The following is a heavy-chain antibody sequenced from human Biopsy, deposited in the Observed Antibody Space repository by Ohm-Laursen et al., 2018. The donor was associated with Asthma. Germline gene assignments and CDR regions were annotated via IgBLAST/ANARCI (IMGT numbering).Heavy chain of an antibody. J-gene: IGHJ2*01. V-gene: IGHV4-39*02. CDR2: IYYSGRT. D-gene: IGHD6-6*01. CDR3: ARAVSSSSYWYFDL. CDR1: GDAMSTSGSY. Sequence: SETLSLTCIVSGDAMSTSGSYWGWIRQSPGKGLGWIGSIYYSGRTYYNPSLESRVTISADTSKSHFSLKVTFVTAADTAVYYCARAVSSSSYWYFDLWGRGDLVTVSS.